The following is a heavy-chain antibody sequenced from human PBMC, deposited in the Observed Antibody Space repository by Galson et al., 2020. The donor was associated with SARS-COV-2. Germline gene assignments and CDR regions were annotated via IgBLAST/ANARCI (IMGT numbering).Heavy chain of an antibody. D-gene: IGHD6-19*01. CDR2: MCQIGNN. J-gene: IGHJ4*02. Sequence: SETLSLPGAVSGVSISSSSCWTWIRQFPGNGLEWIGEMCQIGNNNNNPSLKSRVTISADTSTNQFSLRLTSVTAADTVVYYCARDTSGWRPVDYWGQGTLVTVSS. CDR1: GVSISSSSC. CDR3: ARDTSGWRPVDY. V-gene: IGHV4-4*02.